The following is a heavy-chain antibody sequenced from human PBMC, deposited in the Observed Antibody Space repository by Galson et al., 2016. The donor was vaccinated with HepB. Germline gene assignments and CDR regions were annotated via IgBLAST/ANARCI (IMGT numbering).Heavy chain of an antibody. Sequence: SLRLSCAASGFTFSTYWMSWVRQAPGKGLEWVANIKQDGSEKYYVDSVKGRFTISRDNAKNSLYLQMNSLRADDTAVYYCAQYYYDSSGYLEYVQHWGQGTRVTVSS. CDR1: GFTFSTYW. CDR3: AQYYYDSSGYLEYVQH. CDR2: IKQDGSEK. J-gene: IGHJ1*01. V-gene: IGHV3-7*03. D-gene: IGHD3-22*01.